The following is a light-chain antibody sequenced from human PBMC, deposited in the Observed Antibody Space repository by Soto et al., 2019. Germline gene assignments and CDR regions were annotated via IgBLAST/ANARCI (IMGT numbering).Light chain of an antibody. Sequence: EIVLTQSPGTLSLSPGERATLSCRASQSVSSSYLAWYQQKPGQAPRLLIYGASSRATGIPDRFSGSGSGTDFTLTISRLEPEDFAVYYCQQYGSSPPNTFGGGTKVDNK. CDR1: QSVSSSY. J-gene: IGKJ4*01. V-gene: IGKV3-20*01. CDR3: QQYGSSPPNT. CDR2: GAS.